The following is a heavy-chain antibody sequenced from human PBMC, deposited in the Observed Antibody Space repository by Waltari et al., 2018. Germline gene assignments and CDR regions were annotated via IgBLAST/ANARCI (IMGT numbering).Heavy chain of an antibody. CDR3: ARGRFCSGGSCHHYFDY. V-gene: IGHV3-21*01. CDR1: GFTFSSYS. CDR2: ISTSSSYI. D-gene: IGHD2-15*01. Sequence: EVQLVESGGGLVKPGGSLRLSCAASGFTFSSYSMNGVRQAPGKGLELVSSISTSSSYIYYADSVKGRCTISRDNAKNSLYLQMNSLRAEDTAVYYCARGRFCSGGSCHHYFDYWGQGTLVTVSS. J-gene: IGHJ4*02.